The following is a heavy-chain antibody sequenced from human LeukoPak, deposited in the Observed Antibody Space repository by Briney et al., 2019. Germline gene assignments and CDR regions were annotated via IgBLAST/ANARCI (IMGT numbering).Heavy chain of an antibody. V-gene: IGHV4-61*01. CDR2: IYYSGST. D-gene: IGHD3-16*02. CDR1: GGSVSSGSYY. Sequence: MPSETLSLTCTVSGGSVSSGSYYWSWIRQPPGKGLEWIGYIYYSGSTNYNPSLKIRVTISVDTYKHQFSLKLSSVTPADTAVYYCARGGSYDYIWGSYRYVYFDYWGQGTLVTVSS. J-gene: IGHJ4*02. CDR3: ARGGSYDYIWGSYRYVYFDY.